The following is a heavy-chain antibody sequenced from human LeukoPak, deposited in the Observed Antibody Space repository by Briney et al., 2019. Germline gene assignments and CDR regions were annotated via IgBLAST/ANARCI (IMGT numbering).Heavy chain of an antibody. CDR1: GGSFSGYY. V-gene: IGHV4-34*01. D-gene: IGHD5-18*01. J-gene: IGHJ3*02. CDR2: INHSGST. CDR3: ASTNRGYSYGYSGAFDI. Sequence: SETLSLTCAVYGGSFSGYYWSWIRQPPGKGLEWIGEINHSGSTNYNPSLKSRVTISVDTSKNQFSLKLSSVTAADTAVYYCASTNRGYSYGYSGAFDIWGQGTMATVSS.